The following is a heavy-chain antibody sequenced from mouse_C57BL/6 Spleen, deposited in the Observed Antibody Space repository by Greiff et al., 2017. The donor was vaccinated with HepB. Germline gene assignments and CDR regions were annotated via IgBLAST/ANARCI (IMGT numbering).Heavy chain of an antibody. CDR1: GYSITSGYY. Sequence: EVQLLESGPGLVKPSQSLSLTCSVTGYSITSGYYWNWIRQFPGNQLEWMGYISYDGSNNYNPSLKNRISITRDTAKNQFFLELNSVTTEDTATYYCAREGYGNYVDYWGQGTTLTVSS. CDR2: ISYDGSN. V-gene: IGHV3-6*01. J-gene: IGHJ2*01. CDR3: AREGYGNYVDY. D-gene: IGHD2-1*01.